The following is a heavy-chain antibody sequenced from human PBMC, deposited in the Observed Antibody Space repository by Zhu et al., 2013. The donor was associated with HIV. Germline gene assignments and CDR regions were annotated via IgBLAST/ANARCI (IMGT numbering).Heavy chain of an antibody. CDR2: IIPIFATT. J-gene: IGHJ6*02. CDR1: GGTFSTYG. Sequence: QVQLVQSGAEVKKPGSSVKVSCKASGGTFSTYGISWVRQAPAQGPEWMGVIIPIFATTDYAQKFQGRVTITADKSTSTAYMRLSSLRYEDTAVYYCALSLCSGGSCYSPGKSXDVWGQGTTVTV. CDR3: ALSLCSGGSCYSPGKSXDV. D-gene: IGHD2-15*01. V-gene: IGHV1-69*06.